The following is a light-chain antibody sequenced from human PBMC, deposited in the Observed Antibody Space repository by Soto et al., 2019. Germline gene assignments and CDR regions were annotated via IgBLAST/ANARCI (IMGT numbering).Light chain of an antibody. CDR2: EDS. CDR3: CSYAGPYTGV. V-gene: IGLV2-23*01. Sequence: QSALTQPASVSGSPGQSITIYCTGTSSDVGGYNLVSWYQHHPGKAPKVMIYEDSERPSGVSNRFSGSKSGNTASLTISGLQAEDEADYYCCSYAGPYTGVFGGGTKVTVL. CDR1: SSDVGGYNL. J-gene: IGLJ3*02.